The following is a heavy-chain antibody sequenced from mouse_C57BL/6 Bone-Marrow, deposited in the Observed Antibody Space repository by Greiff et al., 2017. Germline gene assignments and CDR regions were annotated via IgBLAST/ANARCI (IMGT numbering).Heavy chain of an antibody. CDR1: GFTFSSYA. CDR2: ISSGGDYI. Sequence: EVMLVESGEGLVKPGGSLKLSCAASGFTFSSYAMSWVRQTPEKRLEWVAYISSGGDYIYYADTVKGRFTISRDNARNTLYLQMSSLKSEDTAMYYCTRVAVLEYYFDYWGQGTTLTVSS. V-gene: IGHV5-9-1*02. D-gene: IGHD1-1*01. J-gene: IGHJ2*01. CDR3: TRVAVLEYYFDY.